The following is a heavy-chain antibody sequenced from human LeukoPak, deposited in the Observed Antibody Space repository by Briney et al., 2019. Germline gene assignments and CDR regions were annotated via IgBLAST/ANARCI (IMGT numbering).Heavy chain of an antibody. CDR3: AKVGSSEWYSAFDI. CDR1: RFTFSSYG. D-gene: IGHD6-19*01. J-gene: IGHJ3*02. CDR2: ISYDGSNK. Sequence: GGSLRLSCAASRFTFSSYGMHWVRQAPGEGLEWVAVISYDGSNKYYADSVKGRFTISRDNSKNTLYLQMNSLTTEDTAVYYCAKVGSSEWYSAFDIWGQGTMVTVSS. V-gene: IGHV3-30*18.